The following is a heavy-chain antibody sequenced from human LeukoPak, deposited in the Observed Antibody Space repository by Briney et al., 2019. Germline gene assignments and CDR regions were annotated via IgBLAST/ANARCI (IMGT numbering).Heavy chain of an antibody. Sequence: SQTLSLTCAVSGGSISSGGYSWSWIRQPPGKGLEWIGYIYHSGSTYYNPSLKSRVTISVDRSKNQFSLKLSSVTAADTAVYYCARYSSSWYWFDHWGQGTLVTVSS. CDR1: GGSISSGGYS. D-gene: IGHD6-13*01. V-gene: IGHV4-30-2*01. J-gene: IGHJ5*02. CDR3: ARYSSSWYWFDH. CDR2: IYHSGST.